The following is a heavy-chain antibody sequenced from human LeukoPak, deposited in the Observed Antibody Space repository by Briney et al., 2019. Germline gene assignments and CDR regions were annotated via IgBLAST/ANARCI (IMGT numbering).Heavy chain of an antibody. CDR3: ARQPYMLGAYYFDY. D-gene: IGHD1-26*01. CDR2: IFYSGDT. V-gene: IGHV4-59*08. Sequence: SETLSLTCTVSGASMKSYYWSWIRQPPGKGLEWIGYIFYSGDTNYNPSLKSRVTLSVDTSKNQFSLNLRSVAAADTAVYYCARQPYMLGAYYFDYWDQGTLVTVSS. CDR1: GASMKSYY. J-gene: IGHJ4*02.